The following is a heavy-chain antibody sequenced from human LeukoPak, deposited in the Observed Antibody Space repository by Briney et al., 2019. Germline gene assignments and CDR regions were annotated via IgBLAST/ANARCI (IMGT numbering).Heavy chain of an antibody. D-gene: IGHD5-18*01. CDR2: IIPIFGTA. V-gene: IGHV1-69*13. CDR3: ARGSVTAMVRSPFDY. Sequence: GASVKVSCKASGGTFSSYAISWVRQAPGQGLEWMGGIIPIFGTANYAQKFQGRVTITADGSTSTAYMELSSLRSEDTAVYYCARGSVTAMVRSPFDYWGQGTLVTVSS. J-gene: IGHJ4*02. CDR1: GGTFSSYA.